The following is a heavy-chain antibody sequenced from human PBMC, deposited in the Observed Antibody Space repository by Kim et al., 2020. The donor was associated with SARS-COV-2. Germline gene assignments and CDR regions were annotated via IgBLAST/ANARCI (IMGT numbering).Heavy chain of an antibody. J-gene: IGHJ4*02. V-gene: IGHV3-23*01. D-gene: IGHD3-10*01. CDR3: AKDGLRGSGSYSN. Sequence: YADAGKGRFTISRDNSKNTLYLQMNSLRAEDTAVYYCAKDGLRGSGSYSNWGQGTLVTVSS.